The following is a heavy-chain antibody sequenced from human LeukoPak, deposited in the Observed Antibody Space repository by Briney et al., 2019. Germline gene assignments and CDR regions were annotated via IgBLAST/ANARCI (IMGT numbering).Heavy chain of an antibody. D-gene: IGHD3-22*01. CDR1: GYTFTSYG. Sequence: ASVKVSCKASGYTFTSYGISWVRQAPGQGLEWMGWISAYNGNTNYEQKPQGRVTMTTGKFTSTAYMELRSLRSDDTAVYYCARVTIQWLLLTEHWGQGTLVTVSS. CDR3: ARVTIQWLLLTEH. J-gene: IGHJ1*01. CDR2: ISAYNGNT. V-gene: IGHV1-18*01.